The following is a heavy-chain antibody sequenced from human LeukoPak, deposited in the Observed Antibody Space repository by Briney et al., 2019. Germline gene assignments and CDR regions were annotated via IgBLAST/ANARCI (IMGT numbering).Heavy chain of an antibody. V-gene: IGHV3-30*18. J-gene: IGHJ4*02. D-gene: IGHD2-2*01. CDR1: GFTFSSYG. CDR3: AKPPLYCNTPSCYVDY. CDR2: ISNDGSNK. Sequence: GGSLRLSCAASGFTFSSYGIHWVRQAPGKGLGWVAVISNDGSNKYYADSVKGRFTISRDNSKNTLYLRMNSLRPEDTAVYYCAKPPLYCNTPSCYVDYWGQGTLVTVSS.